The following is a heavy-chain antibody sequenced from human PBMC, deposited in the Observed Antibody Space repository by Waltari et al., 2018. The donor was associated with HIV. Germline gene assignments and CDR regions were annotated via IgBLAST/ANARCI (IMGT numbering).Heavy chain of an antibody. CDR2: IYYTVNT. CDR3: ARYCTSTSCYRGAFDI. Sequence: QVQLQESGPGLVKPSQTLSLTCTVSGGSISSGGYYWSWIRQHPGKGLEWIGYIYYTVNTYYNPSLKSRITISVDTSKNPLSLNLTSVTAADTAVYYCARYCTSTSCYRGAFDIWGQGTLVTVSS. J-gene: IGHJ3*02. CDR1: GGSISSGGYY. V-gene: IGHV4-31*03. D-gene: IGHD2-2*01.